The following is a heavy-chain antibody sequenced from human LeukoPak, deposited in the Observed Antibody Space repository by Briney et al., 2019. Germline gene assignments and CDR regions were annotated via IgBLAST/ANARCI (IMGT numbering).Heavy chain of an antibody. CDR2: IKQDGSEK. CDR1: GFTFSNFW. CDR3: ATDFYDST. V-gene: IGHV3-7*03. D-gene: IGHD3-22*01. J-gene: IGHJ5*02. Sequence: GGSLRLSCVASGFTFSNFWMSWVRQAPGKGLEWVANIKQDGSEKYYVDSVKSRFTISRDNAKNSLYLQMNSLRAEDTAVYYCATDFYDSTWGQGTLVTVSS.